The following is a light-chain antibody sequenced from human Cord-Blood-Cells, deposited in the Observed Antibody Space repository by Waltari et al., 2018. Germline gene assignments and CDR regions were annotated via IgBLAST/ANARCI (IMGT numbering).Light chain of an antibody. CDR3: SSYTSSSTPVV. CDR2: DVS. Sequence: SALTQPAPVSGSPGPSITLSFPGTGRDAGGHTYVSWYQQHPGKAPKLMIYDVSNRPSGVSNRFSGSKSGNTASLTISGLQAEDEADYYCSSYTSSSTPVVFGGGTKLTVL. V-gene: IGLV2-14*01. CDR1: GRDAGGHTY. J-gene: IGLJ2*01.